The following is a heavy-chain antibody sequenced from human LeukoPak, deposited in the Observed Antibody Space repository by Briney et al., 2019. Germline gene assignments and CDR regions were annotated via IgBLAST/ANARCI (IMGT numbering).Heavy chain of an antibody. CDR1: GYTFTSYG. J-gene: IGHJ6*02. CDR3: ASQTGVGPLTGYYHYYGMDV. V-gene: IGHV1-18*01. CDR2: ISAYNGNT. D-gene: IGHD7-27*01. Sequence: ASVKVSCKASGYTFTSYGISWVRQAPGQGLEWMGWISAYNGNTNYAQKLQGRVTMTTDTSTSTAYMELRSLRSDDTAVYYCASQTGVGPLTGYYHYYGMDVWGQGTTVTVSS.